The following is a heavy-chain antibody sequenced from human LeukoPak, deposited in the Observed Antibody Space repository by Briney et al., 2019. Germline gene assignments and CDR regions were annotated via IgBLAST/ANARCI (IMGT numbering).Heavy chain of an antibody. CDR1: GFTFSSYG. D-gene: IGHD4-17*01. Sequence: QTGGSLRLSCAASGFTFSSYGMHWVRQAPGKGLEWVAVIWYDGSNKYYADSVKGRFTISRDNSKNTLYLQMNSLRAEDTAVYYCARDLSYGDYRDDESSPDYWGQGTLVTVSS. CDR2: IWYDGSNK. CDR3: ARDLSYGDYRDDESSPDY. J-gene: IGHJ4*02. V-gene: IGHV3-33*01.